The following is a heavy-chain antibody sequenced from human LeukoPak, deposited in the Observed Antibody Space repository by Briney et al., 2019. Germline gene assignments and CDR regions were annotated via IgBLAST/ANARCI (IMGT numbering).Heavy chain of an antibody. V-gene: IGHV4-38-2*02. CDR3: ARRANNYGDYKYFDY. Sequence: SETLSLTCTVPAYSISSGYYWGWIRQPPGKGLEWVGNIYHSGSTYYNPSLKSRVTISVDTSKNHFSLKLSSVTAADTAVYYCARRANNYGDYKYFDYWGQGTLVTVSS. CDR2: IYHSGST. CDR1: AYSISSGYY. J-gene: IGHJ4*02. D-gene: IGHD4-17*01.